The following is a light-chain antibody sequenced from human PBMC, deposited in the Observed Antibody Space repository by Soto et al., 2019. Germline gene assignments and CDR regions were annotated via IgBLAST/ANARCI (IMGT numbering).Light chain of an antibody. J-gene: IGKJ5*01. Sequence: DIVMTQSPDSLAVSLGERATINCKSSQSVLFISNYQNYLAWYQQKPGQPPKLLIYGASTRESGVPDRFSGSGSGTDFTLTISSLEPEDFAVYYCQQRSNWPPITFGQGTRLEIK. CDR1: QSVLFISNYQNY. CDR3: QQRSNWPPIT. CDR2: GAS. V-gene: IGKV4-1*01.